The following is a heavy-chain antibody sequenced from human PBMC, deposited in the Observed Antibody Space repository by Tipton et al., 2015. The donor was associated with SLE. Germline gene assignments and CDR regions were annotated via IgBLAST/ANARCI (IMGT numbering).Heavy chain of an antibody. Sequence: QLVQSGGGLVKPGGSLRLSCAASGFTFSSYSMNWVRQAPGKGLEWVSSISSSSRYIYYADSVMGRFTISRDNAKNSLYLQMNSLRAEDTAVYYCARDPRGFGEHWYFDLWGRGTLVTVSS. V-gene: IGHV3-21*01. J-gene: IGHJ2*01. CDR2: ISSSSRYI. CDR3: ARDPRGFGEHWYFDL. CDR1: GFTFSSYS. D-gene: IGHD3-10*01.